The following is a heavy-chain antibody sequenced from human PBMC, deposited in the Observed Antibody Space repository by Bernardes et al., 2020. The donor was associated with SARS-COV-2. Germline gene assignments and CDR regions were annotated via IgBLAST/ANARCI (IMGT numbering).Heavy chain of an antibody. CDR1: GASPSSINYY. J-gene: IGHJ6*02. D-gene: IGHD2-21*02. CDR3: VGSSCGIDCYIGGLRSWDYGMDI. Sequence: SESLSLTCTVSGASPSSINYYWGWLLQPPGKGLEWTGSMYNSGITYHNPSLKSRASITLDTSKNQVSLRLNSMTAADTAVYFCVGSSCGIDCYIGGLRSWDYGMDIWGRGVTVTVSS. V-gene: IGHV4-39*01. CDR2: MYNSGIT.